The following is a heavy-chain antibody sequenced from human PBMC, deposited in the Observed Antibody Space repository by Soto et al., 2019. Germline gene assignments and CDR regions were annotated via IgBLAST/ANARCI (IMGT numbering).Heavy chain of an antibody. Sequence: SVKVSCKASGGTFSSYTISWVRQAPGQGLEWMGRIIPILGIANYAQKFQGRVTITADKSTSTAYMELSSLRSEDTAVYYCARGAGSSWYGGFDYRAQRTLVTGSS. CDR2: IIPILGIA. J-gene: IGHJ4*02. CDR1: GGTFSSYT. V-gene: IGHV1-69*02. CDR3: ARGAGSSWYGGFDY. D-gene: IGHD6-13*01.